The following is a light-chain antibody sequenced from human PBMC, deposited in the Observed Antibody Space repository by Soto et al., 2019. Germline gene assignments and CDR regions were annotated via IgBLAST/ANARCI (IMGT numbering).Light chain of an antibody. CDR1: NNDVGGYDY. V-gene: IGLV2-14*01. CDR2: EVS. CDR3: SSYTGSRTVV. Sequence: QSVLTQPASVSGSPGQSITISCTGTNNDVGGYDYVSWYQQHPGKAPKLMIYEVSNRPSGVSNRFSGSKSGNTASLTISGLQAEDEADYYCSSYTGSRTVVFGGGTKXTV. J-gene: IGLJ2*01.